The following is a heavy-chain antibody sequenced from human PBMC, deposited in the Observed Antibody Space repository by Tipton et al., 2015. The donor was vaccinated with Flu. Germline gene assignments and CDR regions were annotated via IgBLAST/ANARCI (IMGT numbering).Heavy chain of an antibody. CDR1: GFTFSSNW. CDR3: ARQLGGGDCY. D-gene: IGHD2-21*01. CDR2: INHDGSEK. J-gene: IGHJ4*02. Sequence: SLRLSCEASGFTFSSNWMSWVRQAPGKGLEWVANINHDGSEKYSVDSVKGRFTISRDNAKSSLYLQMNSLRAEDTAVYYCARQLGGGDCYWGQGTLVTVSS. V-gene: IGHV3-7*03.